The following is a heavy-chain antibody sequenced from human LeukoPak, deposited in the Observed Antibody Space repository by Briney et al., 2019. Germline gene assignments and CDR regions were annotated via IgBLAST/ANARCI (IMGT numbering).Heavy chain of an antibody. CDR3: ARDPLAYCGGDCYTKHFDY. Sequence: GGSLRLSCAASGFTFSSYSMNWVRQAPGKGLEWVSSISSSSSYIYYADSVKGRFTISRDNAKNSLYLQMNSLRAEDTAAYYCARDPLAYCGGDCYTKHFDYWGQGTLVTVSS. CDR2: ISSSSSYI. V-gene: IGHV3-21*01. D-gene: IGHD2-21*02. CDR1: GFTFSSYS. J-gene: IGHJ4*02.